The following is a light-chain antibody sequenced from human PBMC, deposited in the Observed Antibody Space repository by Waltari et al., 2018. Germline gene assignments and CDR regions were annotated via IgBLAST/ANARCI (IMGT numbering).Light chain of an antibody. CDR3: AAWDDSLYEV. CDR1: SSNIGSNF. CDR2: RNN. V-gene: IGLV1-47*01. Sequence: QSVLTQPPSASGTPGQTVNIACSGSSSNIGSNFVYWYQQLPGTAPKLLIYRNNQRPSGVPDRFSGSKSGTSASLAISELRSEDEADYYCAAWDDSLYEVFGGGTKLTVL. J-gene: IGLJ3*02.